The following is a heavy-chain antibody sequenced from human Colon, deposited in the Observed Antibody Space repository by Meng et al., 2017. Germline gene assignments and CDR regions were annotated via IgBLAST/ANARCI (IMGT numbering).Heavy chain of an antibody. Sequence: GSLRLSCAVSGGSFNNYYRSWIRQPPGKGLEWIGEINHSGSTNFTPSLRSRVTLSVDTSEKQFSLRVTSVTDADTAVYSCGGGDPVWDYWGQGALVTVSS. J-gene: IGHJ4*02. V-gene: IGHV4-34*01. CDR3: GGGDPVWDY. CDR1: GGSFNNYY. CDR2: INHSGST.